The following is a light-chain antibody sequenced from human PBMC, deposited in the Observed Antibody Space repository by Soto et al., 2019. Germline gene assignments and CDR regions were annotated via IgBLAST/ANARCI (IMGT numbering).Light chain of an antibody. J-gene: IGLJ2*01. CDR2: DNN. Sequence: QSVLTQPPSVSAAPGQTVTISCSGGSSNIGNNFVSWYQQLPGTAPKLLIYDNNKRPSGIPDRFSASRSATSATLAITGLQTGDGAVYYCGTWDTSLSGGLFGGGTKLTDL. V-gene: IGLV1-51*01. CDR3: GTWDTSLSGGL. CDR1: SSNIGNNF.